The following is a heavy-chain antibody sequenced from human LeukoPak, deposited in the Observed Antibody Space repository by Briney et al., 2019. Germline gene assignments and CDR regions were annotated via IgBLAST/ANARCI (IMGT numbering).Heavy chain of an antibody. CDR1: GGTFSSYT. J-gene: IGHJ4*02. D-gene: IGHD3-10*01. V-gene: IGHV1-69*02. CDR3: VSVPGYYGSGSYCDY. CDR2: IIPILGIA. Sequence: ASVKVSCKASGGTFSSYTISWVRQAPGQGLEWMGRIIPILGIANYAQKFQGRVTITADKSTSTAYMELSSLRSEDTAVYYCVSVPGYYGSGSYCDYWGQGTLVTVSS.